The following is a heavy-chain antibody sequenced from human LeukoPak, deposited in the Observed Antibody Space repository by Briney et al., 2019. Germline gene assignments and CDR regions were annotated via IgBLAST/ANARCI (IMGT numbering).Heavy chain of an antibody. CDR3: ARAKYYDFWSGYAFDI. Sequence: SETLSLTCTVSGGSISSYYWSWIRQPPGKGLEWIGYIYYSGSTNYNPSLKSRVTISVDTSKNQFSLKLSSVTAADTAVYYCARAKYYDFWSGYAFDIWGQGTVVTVSS. CDR1: GGSISSYY. CDR2: IYYSGST. D-gene: IGHD3-3*01. V-gene: IGHV4-59*08. J-gene: IGHJ3*02.